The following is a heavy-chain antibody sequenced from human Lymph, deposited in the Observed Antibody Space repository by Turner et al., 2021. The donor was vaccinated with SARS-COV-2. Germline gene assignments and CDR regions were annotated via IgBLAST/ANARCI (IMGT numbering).Heavy chain of an antibody. CDR2: INHSGST. J-gene: IGHJ2*01. V-gene: IGHV4-34*01. Sequence: QVQLQQWGAGLLKPSEPLSLTCAVYGGSFSGYYWSWIRQPPGKGLEWIGEINHSGSTNYNPSLKSRVTISVDTSKTQFSLKLSSVTAADTAVYYCARVWVRWWYFDLWGRGTLVTVSS. CDR1: GGSFSGYY. CDR3: ARVWVRWWYFDL. D-gene: IGHD7-27*01.